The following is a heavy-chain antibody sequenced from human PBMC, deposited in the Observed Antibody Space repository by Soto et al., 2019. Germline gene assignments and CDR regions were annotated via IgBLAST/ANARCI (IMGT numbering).Heavy chain of an antibody. J-gene: IGHJ5*02. D-gene: IGHD2-2*01. CDR3: ARDREKSTIVVVPAAEGVWFDP. Sequence: QVQLVQSGAEVKKPGASVKVSCKASVYTFTSYYMHWGRQAPGQGLEWMGIINPSGGSTSYEQKFQGRVTMTRDTSKSTVYMELSSLRSEDTAVYYCARDREKSTIVVVPAAEGVWFDPWGQGTLVNVSS. CDR1: VYTFTSYY. CDR2: INPSGGST. V-gene: IGHV1-46*01.